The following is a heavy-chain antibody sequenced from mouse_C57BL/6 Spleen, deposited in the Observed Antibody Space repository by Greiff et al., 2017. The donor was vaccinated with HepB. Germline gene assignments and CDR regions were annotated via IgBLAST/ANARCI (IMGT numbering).Heavy chain of an antibody. CDR3: TRESWDDYFDY. Sequence: EVKLMESGEGLVKPGGSLKLSCAASGFTFSSYAMSWVRQTPEKRLEWVAYISSGGDYIYYADTVKGRFTISRDNARNTLYLQMSSLKSEDTAMYYCTRESWDDYFDYWGQGTTLTVSS. CDR2: ISSGGDYI. CDR1: GFTFSSYA. J-gene: IGHJ2*01. V-gene: IGHV5-9-1*02. D-gene: IGHD4-1*01.